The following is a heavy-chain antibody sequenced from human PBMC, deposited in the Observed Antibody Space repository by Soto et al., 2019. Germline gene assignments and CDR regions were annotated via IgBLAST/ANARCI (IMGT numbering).Heavy chain of an antibody. V-gene: IGHV2-5*01. Sequence: SGPTLVNPTQTLTLTCTLSGISLSTSGVGLGWIRQTPGKALEWLALVYWNDDKHYSPSLKNRLTITKDTSKNQAILTMTNMDPVDTATYFCARGLATLPVFAFDIWRQGTVVTVS. CDR1: GISLSTSGVG. CDR2: VYWNDDK. D-gene: IGHD1-1*01. J-gene: IGHJ3*02. CDR3: ARGLATLPVFAFDI.